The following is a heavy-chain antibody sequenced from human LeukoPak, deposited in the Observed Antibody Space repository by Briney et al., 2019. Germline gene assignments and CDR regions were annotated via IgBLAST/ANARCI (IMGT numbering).Heavy chain of an antibody. Sequence: SETLSLTCTVSGGSISSSSYYWGWIRQPPGKGLEWIGSIYYSGSTYYNPSLKSRVTISVDTSKNQFSLKLSSVTAADTAVYYCVRPPDYGGYYMDVWGKGTTVTVSS. CDR1: GGSISSSSYY. V-gene: IGHV4-39*01. D-gene: IGHD4/OR15-4a*01. CDR3: VRPPDYGGYYMDV. J-gene: IGHJ6*03. CDR2: IYYSGST.